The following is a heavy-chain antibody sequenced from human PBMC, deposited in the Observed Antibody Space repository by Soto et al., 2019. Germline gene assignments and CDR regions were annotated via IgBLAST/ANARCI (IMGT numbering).Heavy chain of an antibody. CDR3: AKDLGFLEWLLATTGDYGMDV. V-gene: IGHV3-30*18. CDR1: EVTSISYG. Sequence: LRHPCGVSEVTSISYGVHRVSKAPGKGLEWVAVISYDGSNKYYADSVKGRFTISRDNSKNTLYLQMNSLRAEDTAVYYCAKDLGFLEWLLATTGDYGMDVWGQGTTVTVSS. CDR2: ISYDGSNK. J-gene: IGHJ6*02. D-gene: IGHD3-3*01.